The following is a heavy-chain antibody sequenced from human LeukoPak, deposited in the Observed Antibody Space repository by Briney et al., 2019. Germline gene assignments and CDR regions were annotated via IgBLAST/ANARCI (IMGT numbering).Heavy chain of an antibody. CDR1: GFTFDDYG. V-gene: IGHV3-20*04. CDR3: ARDVGYSSGRYDAFDI. Sequence: PGGSLRLSCVASGFTFDDYGMSWVRQAPGQGLEWVSGINWSGGSTGYADSVKGRFTISRDNAKNSLYLQMNTLRAEDTALYYCARDVGYSSGRYDAFDIWGQGTLVTVSS. CDR2: INWSGGST. J-gene: IGHJ3*02. D-gene: IGHD6-19*01.